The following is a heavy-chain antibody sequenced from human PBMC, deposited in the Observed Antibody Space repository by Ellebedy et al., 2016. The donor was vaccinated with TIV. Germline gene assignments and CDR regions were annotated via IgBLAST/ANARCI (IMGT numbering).Heavy chain of an antibody. CDR1: GFTFSTYW. D-gene: IGHD6-13*01. CDR3: ARDRGSSSWTPLGY. J-gene: IGHJ4*02. CDR2: IKQDGSEK. V-gene: IGHV3-7*01. Sequence: PGGSLRLSCAASGFTFSTYWMNRVRQAPGKGLEWVANIKQDGSEKYYVDSVKGRFTISRDNAKNSLYLQMNSLRADDTAVYYCARDRGSSSWTPLGYWGQGTLVTVSS.